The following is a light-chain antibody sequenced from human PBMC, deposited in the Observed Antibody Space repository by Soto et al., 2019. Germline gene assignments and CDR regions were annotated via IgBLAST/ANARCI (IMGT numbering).Light chain of an antibody. CDR1: QTVSSY. CDR2: ATS. CDR3: QQSYSTPLT. V-gene: IGKV1-39*01. J-gene: IGKJ4*01. Sequence: DLQMTQSPSTLSASVGDSVTIXXRASQTVSSYLNWYQQKPGTVPKLXIYATSNLQSGVPSRFSGRGVGTDFTLTISSLQPEDFATYYCQQSYSTPLTFGGGTKVDIK.